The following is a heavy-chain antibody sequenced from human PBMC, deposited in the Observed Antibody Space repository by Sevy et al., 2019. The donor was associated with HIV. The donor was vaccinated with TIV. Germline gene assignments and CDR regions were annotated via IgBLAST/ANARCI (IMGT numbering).Heavy chain of an antibody. CDR3: ARGGSDCYYYYYYMDV. V-gene: IGHV3-33*01. CDR2: IWYDGSNK. D-gene: IGHD2-21*02. Sequence: GGSLRLSCAASGFTFSSYGMHWVRQAPGKGLEWVAVIWYDGSNKYYADSVKGRFTISRDNSKNTLYLQMNSLRAEDTAVYYCARGGSDCYYYYYYMDVWGKGTTVTVSS. J-gene: IGHJ6*03. CDR1: GFTFSSYG.